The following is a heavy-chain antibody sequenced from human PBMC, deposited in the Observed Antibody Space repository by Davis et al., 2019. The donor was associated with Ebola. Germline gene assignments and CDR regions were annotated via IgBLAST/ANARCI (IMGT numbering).Heavy chain of an antibody. CDR2: IYSGDSDT. Sequence: GESLKISCKGSGYSFTNYWIAWVRQMPGKGPEWMGIIYSGDSDTRYSPSFEGQVTISVDRSISTAYLQWSSLKASDTAMYYCARIDRRTTVTTRYWGQGTLVTVSS. V-gene: IGHV5-51*01. J-gene: IGHJ4*02. D-gene: IGHD4-17*01. CDR3: ARIDRRTTVTTRY. CDR1: GYSFTNYW.